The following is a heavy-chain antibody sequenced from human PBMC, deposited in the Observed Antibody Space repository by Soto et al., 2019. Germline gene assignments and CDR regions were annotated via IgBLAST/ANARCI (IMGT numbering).Heavy chain of an antibody. V-gene: IGHV1-46*01. J-gene: IGHJ4*02. CDR3: ARTTAVPNTLRSRYFFDF. CDR1: RDTFTSYY. D-gene: IGHD3-9*01. Sequence: ASVKVSCKAPRDTFTSYYINWVRQAPGQGLEWMGVINPHGGSTAYAQKFKGRVTLTRDTSASTVYMEVSSLTSEDTALYYCARTTAVPNTLRSRYFFDFWGQGTLVTVSS. CDR2: INPHGGST.